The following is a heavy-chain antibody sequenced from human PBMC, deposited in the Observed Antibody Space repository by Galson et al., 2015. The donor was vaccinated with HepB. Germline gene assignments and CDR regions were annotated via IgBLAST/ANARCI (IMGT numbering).Heavy chain of an antibody. Sequence: QSGAEVKKSGESLKISCKGSRYSLTSNWIVWVRQMPGKGLEWMGFIYPGDSDTRYSPSFQGQVTISADKSISTAYLQWSSLKASDTAMYFCARRPAGSTTIDYWGQGTLVTVSS. J-gene: IGHJ4*02. D-gene: IGHD6-13*01. CDR3: ARRPAGSTTIDY. CDR2: IYPGDSDT. V-gene: IGHV5-51*01. CDR1: RYSLTSNW.